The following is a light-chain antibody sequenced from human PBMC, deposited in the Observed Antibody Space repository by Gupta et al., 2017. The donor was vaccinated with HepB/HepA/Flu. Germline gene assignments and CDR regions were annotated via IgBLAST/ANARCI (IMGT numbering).Light chain of an antibody. J-gene: IGKJ4*01. CDR2: LGS. Sequence: DFVLTQSPLSLPVTPGESASISCRSSQNLMHSNGYTYLDWYMQKPGQSPQLLIFLGSNRASGVPDRFSGSGSGINFTLNISRVEPEDVGVYYCMQVLHSPRTFGGGTRVVIK. CDR3: MQVLHSPRT. CDR1: QNLMHSNGYTY. V-gene: IGKV2-28*01.